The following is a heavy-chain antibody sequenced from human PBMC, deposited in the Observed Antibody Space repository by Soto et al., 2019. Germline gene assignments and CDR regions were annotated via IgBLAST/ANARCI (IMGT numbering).Heavy chain of an antibody. D-gene: IGHD6-19*01. CDR3: AKENIAMAGTGCDI. V-gene: IGHV3-30*18. J-gene: IGHJ3*02. CDR2: ISYDGSAK. Sequence: QVQLVESGGGVVQPGRSLRLSCAASAFTFSSYGMHWVRQAPGKGLEWVAVISYDGSAKFYADSVKGRFTISRDNSKNTLYLQMNTLRAEDTAVYYCAKENIAMAGTGCDIWGQGTMVTVS. CDR1: AFTFSSYG.